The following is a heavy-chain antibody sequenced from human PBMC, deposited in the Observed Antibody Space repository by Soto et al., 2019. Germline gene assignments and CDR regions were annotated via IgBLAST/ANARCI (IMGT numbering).Heavy chain of an antibody. CDR3: ARYYDFWSGARFDS. CDR2: VYYSGST. V-gene: IGHV4-39*01. J-gene: IGHJ5*01. Sequence: PSETLSLTCTVSGGSVSSSSYYWGWVRQPPGKGLEWIGSVYYSGSTYYNPSLESRFTISVDKSKNQFSLKLMSVSAADTAVYYCARYYDFWSGARFDSWGQGTLVTVSS. CDR1: GGSVSSSSYY. D-gene: IGHD3-3*01.